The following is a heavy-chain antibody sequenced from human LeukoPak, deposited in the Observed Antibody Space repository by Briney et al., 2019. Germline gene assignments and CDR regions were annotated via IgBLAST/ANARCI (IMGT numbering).Heavy chain of an antibody. CDR2: ISAYNGNT. Sequence: ATVKVSRKVSGYTLTSYGISCVRQAPGQGLEWMGWISAYNGNTNYAQKLQGRVTMTTDTSTSTAYMELRSLRSDDTAVYYCARDDSSGSYGMDVWGQGTTVTVSS. D-gene: IGHD3-22*01. CDR3: ARDDSSGSYGMDV. V-gene: IGHV1-18*01. CDR1: GYTLTSYG. J-gene: IGHJ6*02.